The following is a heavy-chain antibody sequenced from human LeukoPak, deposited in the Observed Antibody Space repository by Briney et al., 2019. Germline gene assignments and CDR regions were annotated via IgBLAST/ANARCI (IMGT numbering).Heavy chain of an antibody. CDR1: GASISNYY. CDR3: ARDQISTTWYGAFDI. J-gene: IGHJ3*02. CDR2: IYPNGST. Sequence: SETLSLTCTVSGASISNYYWSWIRQPPGKGLEWIGYIYPNGSTYYNPSLKSRVTISADADKSQFSLKLRSVTAADTAVYYCARDQISTTWYGAFDIWGQGTMVTVSS. D-gene: IGHD6-13*01. V-gene: IGHV4-59*01.